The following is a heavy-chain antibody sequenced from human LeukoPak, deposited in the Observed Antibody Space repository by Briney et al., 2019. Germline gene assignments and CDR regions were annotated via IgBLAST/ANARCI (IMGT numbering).Heavy chain of an antibody. V-gene: IGHV1-2*02. J-gene: IGHJ6*02. CDR2: INSNSGGT. CDR1: GYTFTGYY. CDR3: ARSRGYSGYDPYYYYYGVDV. Sequence: GASVKVSCKASGYTFTGYYMHWVRQAPGQGLEWMRWINSNSGGTNYAQKFQGRVTMTRDTSISTAYMELSRLRSDDTAVYYCARSRGYSGYDPYYYYYGVDVWGQGTTVTVSS. D-gene: IGHD5-12*01.